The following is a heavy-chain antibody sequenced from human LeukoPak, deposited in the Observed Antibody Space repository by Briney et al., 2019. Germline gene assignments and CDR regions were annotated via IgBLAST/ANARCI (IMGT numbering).Heavy chain of an antibody. J-gene: IGHJ3*02. CDR2: IYTSGST. V-gene: IGHV4-61*02. D-gene: IGHD2-2*02. Sequence: SQTLSLTCTVSGGSISSGSYYWSWIRQPAGKGLEWIGRIYTSGSTNYNPSLKSRVTISVDTSKSQFSLKLSSVTAADTAVYYCASYTGNDAFDIWGQGTMVTVSS. CDR1: GGSISSGSYY. CDR3: ASYTGNDAFDI.